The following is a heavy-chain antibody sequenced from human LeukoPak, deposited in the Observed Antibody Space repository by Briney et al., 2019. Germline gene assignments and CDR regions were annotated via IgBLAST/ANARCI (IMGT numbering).Heavy chain of an antibody. J-gene: IGHJ5*02. CDR2: IKQDGSEK. CDR3: ARVAGWEYSSSSDLNWFDP. CDR1: GFTFSSYW. Sequence: GGSLRLSCAASGFTFSSYWMSWVRQAPGKGLEWVANIKQDGSEKYYVDSVKGRFTISRDNAKNSLYLQMNSLRAEDTAVYYCARVAGWEYSSSSDLNWFDPWGQGTLVTVSS. D-gene: IGHD6-6*01. V-gene: IGHV3-7*01.